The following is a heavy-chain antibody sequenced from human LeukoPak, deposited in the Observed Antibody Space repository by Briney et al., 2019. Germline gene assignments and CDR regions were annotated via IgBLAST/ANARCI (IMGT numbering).Heavy chain of an antibody. Sequence: GGSLRLSCAASGFTFNTYAMNWVRQPPGKGLEGVSVISGFGNNTFYADSVKGRFTISRDNSKNTLYLQMNSLRVEDTAKYYCAKDQEYHYDVARGFFDYWGQGTLVTVSS. D-gene: IGHD3-16*01. CDR2: ISGFGNNT. J-gene: IGHJ4*02. CDR3: AKDQEYHYDVARGFFDY. V-gene: IGHV3-23*01. CDR1: GFTFNTYA.